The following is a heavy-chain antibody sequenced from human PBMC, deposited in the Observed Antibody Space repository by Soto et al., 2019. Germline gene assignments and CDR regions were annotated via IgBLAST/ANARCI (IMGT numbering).Heavy chain of an antibody. CDR3: ARGKTTLTDLDY. V-gene: IGHV1-8*01. CDR2: MNPNTGNT. CDR1: GYTFTGYD. J-gene: IGHJ4*02. D-gene: IGHD1-1*01. Sequence: QVPLVQSGAEVKKPGASVKVSCKASGYTFTGYDLNWVRQATGQGLEWMGWMNPNTGNTGYAQKFQGRVTMTRDTATSTAYMELSSLRSDDTAVYYCARGKTTLTDLDYWGQGTLLTVSS.